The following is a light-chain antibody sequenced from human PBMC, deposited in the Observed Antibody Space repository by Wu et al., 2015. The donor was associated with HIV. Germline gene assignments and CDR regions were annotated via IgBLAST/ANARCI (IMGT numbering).Light chain of an antibody. CDR1: QSVSSSY. V-gene: IGKV3-20*01. Sequence: TQSPSTLSASVGDRVTITCRASQSVSSSYLAWYQQKPGQAPRLLIYGTSSRATGIPDRFSGSGSGTDFTLTISRLEPEDFAVYYCQQYGSSLRTFGQGTKVEIK. J-gene: IGKJ1*01. CDR3: QQYGSSLRT. CDR2: GTS.